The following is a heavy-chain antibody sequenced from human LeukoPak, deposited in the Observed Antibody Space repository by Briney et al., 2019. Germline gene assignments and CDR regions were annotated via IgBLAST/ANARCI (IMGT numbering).Heavy chain of an antibody. CDR2: IYSGGST. D-gene: IGHD6-19*01. CDR1: GFTVSSNY. CDR3: ASPTYSSGWGTFDY. V-gene: IGHV3-66*01. J-gene: IGHJ4*02. Sequence: GGSLRLSCAASGFTVSSNYMSWVRQAPGKGLEWVSVIYSGGSTYYADSVKGRFTISRDNSKNTLYLQMNSLRAEDTAVYYCASPTYSSGWGTFDYWGQGTLVTVSS.